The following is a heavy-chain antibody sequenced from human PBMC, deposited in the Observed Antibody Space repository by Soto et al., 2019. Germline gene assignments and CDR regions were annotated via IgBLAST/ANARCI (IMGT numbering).Heavy chain of an antibody. D-gene: IGHD3-10*01. V-gene: IGHV3-9*01. Sequence: EAQLVESGGGVAQPGGSLRLSCAGSGYSFSDYAMNWVRQAPGKGLEWVSGISWKSNSVAYADSVKGRFSISRDNALNDRYLEMNSLRPEDTALYYCAKELNRLLWFGDFFYMDVWGKWATVTVSS. CDR1: GYSFSDYA. CDR3: AKELNRLLWFGDFFYMDV. J-gene: IGHJ6*03. CDR2: ISWKSNSV.